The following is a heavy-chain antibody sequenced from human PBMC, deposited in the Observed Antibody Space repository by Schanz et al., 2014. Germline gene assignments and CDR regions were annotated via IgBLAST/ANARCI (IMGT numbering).Heavy chain of an antibody. CDR2: ISSSSTYI. CDR1: GFSFDKYG. D-gene: IGHD3-10*01. V-gene: IGHV3-21*02. J-gene: IGHJ6*02. CDR3: ARGHYGLDV. Sequence: VQLVESGGGVVQPGRSLRLSCAASGFSFDKYGMHWVRQAPGKGLEWVSSISSSSTYIYYTDSLKGRFTISRDNAKNSLYLQMNSLRAEDTAMYYCARGHYGLDVWGPGTSVTVSS.